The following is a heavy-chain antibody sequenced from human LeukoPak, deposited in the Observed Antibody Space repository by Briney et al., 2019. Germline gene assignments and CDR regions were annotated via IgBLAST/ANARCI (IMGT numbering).Heavy chain of an antibody. V-gene: IGHV3-7*03. Sequence: GGSLRLSCAASGFIFSSYWMSWVRQAPGKGLEWVANIKQDGSEKYYVDSVKGRFTISRDNAKNSLYLQMNSLRIDDTAMYYCTRTVNSASDFWGQGTLVTVSS. CDR1: GFIFSSYW. J-gene: IGHJ4*02. CDR3: TRTVNSASDF. CDR2: IKQDGSEK. D-gene: IGHD4-23*01.